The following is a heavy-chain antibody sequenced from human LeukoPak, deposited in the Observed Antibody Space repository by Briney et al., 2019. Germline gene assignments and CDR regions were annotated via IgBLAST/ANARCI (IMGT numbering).Heavy chain of an antibody. CDR3: ARGRNTGRQFYFDY. CDR2: ITGSGGST. J-gene: IGHJ4*02. Sequence: GGSLRLSCAASGFTFSSSGMGWVRQAPGEGLECVSPITGSGGSTSYTDSVKGRFTISRDNSKNTLYLQMNSLRAEDTAVYYCARGRNTGRQFYFDYWGQGTLVTVAS. V-gene: IGHV3-23*01. CDR1: GFTFSSSG. D-gene: IGHD5-18*01.